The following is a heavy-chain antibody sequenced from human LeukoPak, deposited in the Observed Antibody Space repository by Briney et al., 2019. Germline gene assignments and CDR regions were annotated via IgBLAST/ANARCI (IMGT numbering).Heavy chain of an antibody. CDR2: INPNSGGT. CDR3: ARDSITMVRGDPYNWFDP. D-gene: IGHD3-10*01. V-gene: IGHV1-2*02. J-gene: IGHJ5*02. CDR1: GSTFTGYY. Sequence: GASVKVSCKASGSTFTGYYMHWVRQAPGQGLEWMGWINPNSGGTNYAQKFQGRVTMTRDTSISTAYMELSRLRSDDTVVYYCARDSITMVRGDPYNWFDPWGQGTLVTVSS.